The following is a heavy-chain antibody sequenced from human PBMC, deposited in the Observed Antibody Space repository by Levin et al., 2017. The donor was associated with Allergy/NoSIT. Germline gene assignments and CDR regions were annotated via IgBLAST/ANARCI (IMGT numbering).Heavy chain of an antibody. Sequence: GGSLRLSCAASGFTFSSYAMHWVRQAPGKGLEWVAVISYDGSNKYYADSVKGRFTISRDNSKNTLYLQMNSLRAEDTAVYYCASRFDSSGYYSLHWGQGTLVTVSS. D-gene: IGHD3-22*01. CDR2: ISYDGSNK. J-gene: IGHJ4*02. V-gene: IGHV3-30-3*01. CDR1: GFTFSSYA. CDR3: ASRFDSSGYYSLH.